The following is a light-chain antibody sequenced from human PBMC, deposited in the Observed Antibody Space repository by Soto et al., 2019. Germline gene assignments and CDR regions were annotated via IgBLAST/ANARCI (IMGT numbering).Light chain of an antibody. Sequence: EIGLTQSPFTLSLSPGVRATLSCRASQSVSSYLAWYQQKPGQAPRLLIYDASNRATGIPARFSGSGSGTDFTLTIDNLEPEDFAVYYCQQRSNWPPITFGQGTRLDI. J-gene: IGKJ5*01. CDR3: QQRSNWPPIT. CDR2: DAS. CDR1: QSVSSY. V-gene: IGKV3-11*01.